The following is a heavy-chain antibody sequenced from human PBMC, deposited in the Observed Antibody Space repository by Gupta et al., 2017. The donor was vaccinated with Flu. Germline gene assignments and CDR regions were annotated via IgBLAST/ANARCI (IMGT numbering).Heavy chain of an antibody. J-gene: IGHJ4*02. Sequence: WVRQAPGKELQYVSSISSNGFVTDYADSVKGRFSISRDNSKNTLYLQMGSRRAEDMAVYYCERGRPVGRDGYNFWADYFDYWGLGTLVTVSP. V-gene: IGHV3-64*02. CDR2: ISSNGFVT. D-gene: IGHD3-3*01. CDR3: ERGRPVGRDGYNFWADYFDY.